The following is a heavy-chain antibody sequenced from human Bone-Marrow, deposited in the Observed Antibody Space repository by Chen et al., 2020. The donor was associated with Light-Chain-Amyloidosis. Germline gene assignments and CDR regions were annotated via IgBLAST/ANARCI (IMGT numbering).Heavy chain of an antibody. CDR1: GGSFSGYY. Sequence: QVQLQQWGAGLLKPSETLSLTCAAYGGSFSGYYWSWIRQPPGKGLEWIGEINHSGSTNYNTSRKSRVTISVDTSKNQFSLKLSSVTAADTAVYYCARGPSRITIFGVVITRGYFDYWGQGTLVTVSS. V-gene: IGHV4-34*01. CDR3: ARGPSRITIFGVVITRGYFDY. J-gene: IGHJ4*02. D-gene: IGHD3-3*01. CDR2: INHSGST.